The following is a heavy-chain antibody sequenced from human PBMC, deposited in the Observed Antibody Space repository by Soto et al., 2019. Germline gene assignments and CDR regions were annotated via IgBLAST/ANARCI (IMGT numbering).Heavy chain of an antibody. D-gene: IGHD2-8*01. V-gene: IGHV3-33*01. Sequence: QVQLVESGGGVVQPGRSLRLSCAASGFTFSSYGMHWVRQAPGKGLEWVAAIWYDGSNKYYADSVKGRFTISRDNSKNTLYLQMNSLRAEDTAVYYCARDFGPLMVTGMDVWGKGTTVTVSS. CDR1: GFTFSSYG. CDR3: ARDFGPLMVTGMDV. CDR2: IWYDGSNK. J-gene: IGHJ6*03.